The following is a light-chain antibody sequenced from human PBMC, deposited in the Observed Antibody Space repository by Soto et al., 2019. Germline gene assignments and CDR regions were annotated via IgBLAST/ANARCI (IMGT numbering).Light chain of an antibody. J-gene: IGLJ2*01. CDR1: SSNIGAGYD. V-gene: IGLV1-40*01. CDR2: GNS. CDR3: QSYDSSLRAV. Sequence: SVLTQPPAVSGAPGQRGTIACTGSSSNIGAGYDVHWYQQLPGTAPKLLIYGNSNRPSGVPDRFSGSKSGTSASLAITGLQAEDEADYYCQSYDSSLRAVFGGGTKLTVL.